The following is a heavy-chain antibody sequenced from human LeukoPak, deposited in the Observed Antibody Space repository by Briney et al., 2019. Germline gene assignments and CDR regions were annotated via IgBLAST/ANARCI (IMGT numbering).Heavy chain of an antibody. D-gene: IGHD4-17*01. V-gene: IGHV3-30*04. CDR3: ARGRRYGDYGLDYFNY. Sequence: GGSLRLSCAASGFTFSSYAMHWVRQAPGKGLEWVAVISYDGSNKYYADSVKGRFTISRDNSKNTLYLQMNSLRAEDTAVYYCARGRRYGDYGLDYFNYWGQGTLVTVSS. J-gene: IGHJ4*02. CDR2: ISYDGSNK. CDR1: GFTFSSYA.